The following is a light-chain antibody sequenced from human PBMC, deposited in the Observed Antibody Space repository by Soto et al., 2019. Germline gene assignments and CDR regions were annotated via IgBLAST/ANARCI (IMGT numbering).Light chain of an antibody. J-gene: IGKJ1*01. V-gene: IGKV3-20*01. Sequence: EIVLTQSPGTLSLSPGERATLSCRASQSVGSTFLAWYQQKPGQAPRLLIYGVSTRATGIPDRFSGSWSGTDFTLSISRLEPEDFAVYYCGQFVSSPPRTVGQGTKVDIK. CDR3: GQFVSSPPRT. CDR2: GVS. CDR1: QSVGSTF.